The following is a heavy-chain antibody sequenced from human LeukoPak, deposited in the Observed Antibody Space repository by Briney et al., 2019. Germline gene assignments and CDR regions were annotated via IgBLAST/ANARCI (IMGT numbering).Heavy chain of an antibody. CDR2: IIPIVGTE. CDR3: ARSRNLFRDDDYYYYMDV. CDR1: GGTFSSYA. J-gene: IGHJ6*03. Sequence: SVKVSCKASGGTFSSYAISWVRQAPGQGLEWMGGIIPIVGTENYAQKFQGRVTISTDESTSTAYMELSSLRSEDTAVYYCARSRNLFRDDDYYYYMDVWGKGTTVTVSS. D-gene: IGHD2-21*01. V-gene: IGHV1-69*05.